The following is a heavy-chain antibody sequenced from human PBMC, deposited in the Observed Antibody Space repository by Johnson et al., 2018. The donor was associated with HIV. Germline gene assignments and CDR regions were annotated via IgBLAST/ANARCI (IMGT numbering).Heavy chain of an antibody. Sequence: QVQLVESGGGVVQPGRSLRLSCAASGFTFSSYGMHWVRQAPGKGMDWVAFISYDGSKVYYADSVKGRFTISRDNSKNTLYLQMNRLRAEDTAVYYCARLPSGYSRDGFNVWGQGTMVTLSS. CDR1: GFTFSSYG. J-gene: IGHJ3*01. D-gene: IGHD5-18*01. CDR3: ARLPSGYSRDGFNV. V-gene: IGHV3-30*03. CDR2: ISYDGSKV.